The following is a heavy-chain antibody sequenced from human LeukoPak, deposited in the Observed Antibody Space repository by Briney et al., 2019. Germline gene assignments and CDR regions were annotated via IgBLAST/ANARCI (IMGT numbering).Heavy chain of an antibody. V-gene: IGHV1-18*04. CDR3: ARDLRGYGDYVGSDF. D-gene: IGHD4-17*01. CDR1: GDTFSTYG. J-gene: IGHJ4*02. Sequence: ASVKVSCNAAGDTFSTYGISWWRRAPGHEGEGWGGISSSDGTANDAQKLQGRVTMTTDTTTSTAYMELRSLRSDGTAVYYCARDLRGYGDYVGSDFWGQGTLVTVSS. CDR2: ISSSDGTA.